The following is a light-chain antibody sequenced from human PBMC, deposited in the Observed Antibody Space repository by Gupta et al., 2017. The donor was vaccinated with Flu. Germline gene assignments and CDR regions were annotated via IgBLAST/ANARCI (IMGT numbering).Light chain of an antibody. CDR2: DAS. J-gene: IGKJ1*01. CDR3: QQYVYSLQVT. Sequence: TLSLSPGERVTLSCRASQSVSDNLLAWYQQKSGQAPRLLIYDASRRATGIPDRFSGRGSGTDFTLTISRLEPEDSAVYYCQQYVYSLQVTFGQGTKVEIK. V-gene: IGKV3-20*01. CDR1: QSVSDNL.